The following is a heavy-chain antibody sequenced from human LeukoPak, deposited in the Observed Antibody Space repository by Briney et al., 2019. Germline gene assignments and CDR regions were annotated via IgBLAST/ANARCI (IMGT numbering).Heavy chain of an antibody. CDR1: GYSISSGYY. CDR3: AREAGDNWFDP. D-gene: IGHD3-10*01. CDR2: IYHSGRT. V-gene: IGHV4-38-2*02. Sequence: SETLSPTCTVSGYSISSGYYWGWSRRPPGKGGEWMGRIYHSGRTSYNPSLKRRVTISVDPSENQFSLKLSSVTAADTAVFYCAREAGDNWFDPWGQGILVTVS. J-gene: IGHJ5*02.